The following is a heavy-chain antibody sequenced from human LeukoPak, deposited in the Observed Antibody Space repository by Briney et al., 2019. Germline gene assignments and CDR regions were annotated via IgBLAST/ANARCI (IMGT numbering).Heavy chain of an antibody. D-gene: IGHD6-19*01. J-gene: IGHJ6*03. CDR2: INHSGST. Sequence: SETLSLTCAVYGGSFSGYYWSWIRQPPGKGLEWIGEINHSGSTKYNPSLKSRVTISVGTSKNQFSLKLSSVTAADTAVYYCGGVGEYSSCCSHRYYYYYMDVWGKGTTVTVSS. V-gene: IGHV4-34*01. CDR1: GGSFSGYY. CDR3: GGVGEYSSCCSHRYYYYYMDV.